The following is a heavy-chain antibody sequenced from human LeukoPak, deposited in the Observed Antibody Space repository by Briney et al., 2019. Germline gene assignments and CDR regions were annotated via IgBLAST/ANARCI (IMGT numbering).Heavy chain of an antibody. CDR2: INPHSGDT. D-gene: IGHD2-15*01. V-gene: IGHV1-2*02. CDR1: GYTFTNYY. Sequence: ASVKVFCKASGYTFTNYYLHWVRQAPGQGLEWMGWINPHSGDTNYAQKFQGRVTITRDTSISAAYMELSRLRSDDTAVYYCTRDHFSYIHCYEDYYYGMDVWGQGTTVTVSS. J-gene: IGHJ6*02. CDR3: TRDHFSYIHCYEDYYYGMDV.